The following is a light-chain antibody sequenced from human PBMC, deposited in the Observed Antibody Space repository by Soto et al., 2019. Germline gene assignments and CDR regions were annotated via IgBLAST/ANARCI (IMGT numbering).Light chain of an antibody. CDR1: QSISSY. CDR3: QPYNNWPLT. Sequence: EIVLTQSPATLSLSPGERATLSCRASQSISSYLAWYQQKPGQAPRLLIYDASNRATGIPARFSGSGSETDFTLTINSLQSEDFAVYYCQPYNNWPLTFGGGTKVDIK. CDR2: DAS. V-gene: IGKV3-11*01. J-gene: IGKJ4*01.